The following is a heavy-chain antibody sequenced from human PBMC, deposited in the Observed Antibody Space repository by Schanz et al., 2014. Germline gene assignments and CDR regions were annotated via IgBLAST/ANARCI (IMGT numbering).Heavy chain of an antibody. Sequence: QVQLVQSGAEVMKPGASVKVSCKASGYSFTTYGLNWVRQAPGQGPEWMGWISAFDDKTDYAQNFQGRLIMTTDTSTTTVYMALSGLRSDDTAVDYYARETTISTGGAFDVWGQGTTVTVSS. CDR1: GYSFTTYG. J-gene: IGHJ6*02. CDR3: ARETTISTGGAFDV. D-gene: IGHD3-9*01. V-gene: IGHV1-18*01. CDR2: ISAFDDKT.